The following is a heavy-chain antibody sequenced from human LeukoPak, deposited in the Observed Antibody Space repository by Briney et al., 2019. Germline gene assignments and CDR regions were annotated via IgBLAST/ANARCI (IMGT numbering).Heavy chain of an antibody. CDR1: GFTVTVNSKY. D-gene: IGHD5-18*01. V-gene: IGHV3-66*01. Sequence: GGSLRLSCAASGFTVTVNSKYMTWVRQAPGKGLEWVSVIYSGGNTYYADSVKGRFTISRDNSKNTLYLQMNSLRAEDTAVYYCARDEGQLWQYWGQGILVTVSS. J-gene: IGHJ4*02. CDR2: IYSGGNT. CDR3: ARDEGQLWQY.